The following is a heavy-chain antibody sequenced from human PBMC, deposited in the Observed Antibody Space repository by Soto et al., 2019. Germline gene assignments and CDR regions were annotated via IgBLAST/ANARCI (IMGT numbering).Heavy chain of an antibody. D-gene: IGHD3-3*01. J-gene: IGHJ3*02. CDR2: ISSNGGST. Sequence: PVGSLRLSCSASGFTFSSYAMHWVRQAPGKGLEYVSAISSNGGSTYYADSVKGRFTISRDNSKNTLYLQMSSLRAEDTAVYYCVKDPSYYDFWSGLAFDIWGQGTMVTVSS. V-gene: IGHV3-64D*06. CDR3: VKDPSYYDFWSGLAFDI. CDR1: GFTFSSYA.